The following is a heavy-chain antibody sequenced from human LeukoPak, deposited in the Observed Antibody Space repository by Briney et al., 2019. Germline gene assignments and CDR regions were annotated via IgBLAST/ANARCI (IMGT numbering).Heavy chain of an antibody. CDR3: AKDRGIYYYAVAV. V-gene: IGHV3-30*18. CDR2: ISCDGSHK. Sequence: PGTSLRFSCAASGFTFSGFRMHWVRQAPGKGLEWVAVISCDGSHKYYTDSVKGRFTISRDNPKNTLYLQMNSLGAEDTALYYCAKDRGIYYYAVAVSGQGTTVTVSS. J-gene: IGHJ6*02. CDR1: GFTFSGFR.